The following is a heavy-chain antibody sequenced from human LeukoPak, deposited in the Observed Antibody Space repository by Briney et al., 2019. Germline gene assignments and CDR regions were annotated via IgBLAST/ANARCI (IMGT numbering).Heavy chain of an antibody. J-gene: IGHJ5*02. CDR2: ISGSGGST. CDR1: GFTFSSYA. D-gene: IGHD3-9*01. CDR3: AKDPYDILTGYFNWFDP. Sequence: PGGSLRLSCAASGFTFSSYAMSWVRQAPGKGLEWVSAISGSGGSTYYADSVKGRFTISRDNSKNTLYLQMNSLRAEDTAVYYCAKDPYDILTGYFNWFDPWGQGTLVTVSS. V-gene: IGHV3-23*01.